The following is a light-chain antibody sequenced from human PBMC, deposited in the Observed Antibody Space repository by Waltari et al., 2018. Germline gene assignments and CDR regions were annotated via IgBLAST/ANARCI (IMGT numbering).Light chain of an antibody. Sequence: EIVLTQSPATLSFSPGERATPPCRASQSITNYLSWYQQKRGQAPRLLISDASNRATGIPARFSGSGSGTDFTLTISGLEPEDFAVYYCQQRSNWPLLTFGGGTKVEIK. J-gene: IGKJ4*01. CDR1: QSITNY. CDR2: DAS. V-gene: IGKV3-11*01. CDR3: QQRSNWPLLT.